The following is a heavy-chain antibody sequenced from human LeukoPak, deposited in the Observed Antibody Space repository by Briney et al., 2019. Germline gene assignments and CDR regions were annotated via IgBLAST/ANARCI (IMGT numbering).Heavy chain of an antibody. CDR1: GFTLSSYV. Sequence: GGSLRLSCAASGFTLSSYVMHWGRQAPGEGLEWVSGISGSGGSTDYADSVKGRFTISRDNSKNTLYLQMNSLRAEDTAVYYCAKKLVGANPFDFWGQGTLVTVSS. CDR2: ISGSGGST. D-gene: IGHD1-26*01. J-gene: IGHJ4*02. V-gene: IGHV3-23*01. CDR3: AKKLVGANPFDF.